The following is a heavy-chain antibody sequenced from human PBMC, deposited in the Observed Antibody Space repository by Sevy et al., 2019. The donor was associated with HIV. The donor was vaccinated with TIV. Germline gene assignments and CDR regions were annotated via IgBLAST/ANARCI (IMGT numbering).Heavy chain of an antibody. Sequence: GGSLRLSCAASGFTFTYAWMSWVRQAPGKGLEWVANIKEDGSEENYVDSVKGRFTISRDNAKNSVYLEMNSLRVEDTAVYFCASEYSFAAFFDYWGQGTRVTVSS. CDR2: IKEDGSEE. V-gene: IGHV3-7*01. CDR3: ASEYSFAAFFDY. J-gene: IGHJ4*02. CDR1: GFTFTYAW. D-gene: IGHD5-12*01.